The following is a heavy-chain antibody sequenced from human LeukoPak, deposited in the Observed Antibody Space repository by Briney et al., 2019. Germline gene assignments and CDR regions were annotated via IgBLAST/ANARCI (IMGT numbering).Heavy chain of an antibody. V-gene: IGHV3-30-3*01. J-gene: IGHJ5*02. CDR1: GFTFSSYA. CDR2: ISWDGNIE. CDR3: ARNPERKYWFDP. Sequence: PGGSLRLSCAASGFTFSSYAMSWVRQAPGKGLEWVAFISWDGNIEHYADSVKGRFTISRDNPKNTLYLHLDNLRADDTAMYYCARNPERKYWFDPWGQGSLVTVSS.